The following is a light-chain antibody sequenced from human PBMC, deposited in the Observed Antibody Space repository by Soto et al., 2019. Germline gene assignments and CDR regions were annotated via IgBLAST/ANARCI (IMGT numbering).Light chain of an antibody. CDR1: QSVSNN. Sequence: EIVMTQSPATLSVSPGERATLSCRASQSVSNNLAWYQQQPGQAPRLLIYGASTTASGIPARFSASGSGTEFTLTISSLQSEDFAVYYCQQYGSSLLTFGGGTKVEIK. V-gene: IGKV3-15*01. CDR2: GAS. J-gene: IGKJ4*01. CDR3: QQYGSSLLT.